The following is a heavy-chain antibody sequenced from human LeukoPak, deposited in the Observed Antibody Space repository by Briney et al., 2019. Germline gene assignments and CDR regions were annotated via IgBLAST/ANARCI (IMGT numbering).Heavy chain of an antibody. CDR2: IYHSGST. Sequence: SQTLSLTCAGSGGSISSGGYSWSWIRQPPGKGLEWIGYIYHSGSTYYNPSLKSRVTISVDRSKNQFSLKLSSVTAADTAVYYCASEVPAPYNWFDPWGQGTLVTVSS. D-gene: IGHD2-2*01. J-gene: IGHJ5*02. V-gene: IGHV4-30-2*01. CDR3: ASEVPAPYNWFDP. CDR1: GGSISSGGYS.